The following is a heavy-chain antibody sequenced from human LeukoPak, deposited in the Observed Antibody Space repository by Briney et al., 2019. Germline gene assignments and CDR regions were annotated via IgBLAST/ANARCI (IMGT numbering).Heavy chain of an antibody. J-gene: IGHJ6*02. Sequence: SQTLSLTCAISGDSVSSNSATWNWIRQSPSRGLEWLGRTYYRSKWYNESAVSVKSRITINPDTSKNQFSLQLTSVTSEDTAVYYCARAISSNHYYDMDVWGQGTTVTVSS. CDR1: GDSVSSNSAT. V-gene: IGHV6-1*01. CDR3: ARAISSNHYYDMDV. CDR2: TYYRSKWYN.